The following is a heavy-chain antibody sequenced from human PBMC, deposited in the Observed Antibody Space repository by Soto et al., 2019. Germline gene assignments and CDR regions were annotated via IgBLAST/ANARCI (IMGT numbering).Heavy chain of an antibody. CDR3: ANFYDSSGYYRVYFDY. V-gene: IGHV3-23*01. D-gene: IGHD3-22*01. Sequence: GSLRLSCAASGFTFGSYAMSWVRQAPGKGLEWVSAISGSGGSTYYADSVKGRFTISRDNSKNTLYLQMNSLRAEDTAVYYCANFYDSSGYYRVYFDYWGQGTLVTVSS. CDR2: ISGSGGST. CDR1: GFTFGSYA. J-gene: IGHJ4*02.